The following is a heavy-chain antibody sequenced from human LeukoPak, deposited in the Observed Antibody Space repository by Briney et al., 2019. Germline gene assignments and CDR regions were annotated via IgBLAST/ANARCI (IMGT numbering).Heavy chain of an antibody. D-gene: IGHD4-23*01. V-gene: IGHV4-59*01. Sequence: GSLRLSCVVSGITLSNYGMSWVRQAPGKGLEWIGYIYYSGSSSYNPSLKSRVTMSVDTSRNQFSLTLTSATAADTAVYYCAREITVVTPGRSDAFDIWGQGTMVTVSS. CDR2: IYYSGSS. J-gene: IGHJ3*02. CDR1: GITLSNYG. CDR3: AREITVVTPGRSDAFDI.